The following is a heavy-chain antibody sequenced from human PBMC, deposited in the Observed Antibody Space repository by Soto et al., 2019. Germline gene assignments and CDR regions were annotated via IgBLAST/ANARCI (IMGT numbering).Heavy chain of an antibody. V-gene: IGHV3-21*01. J-gene: IGHJ6*02. CDR3: ARDRAVEGKQDYYDRGYYYYGMDV. D-gene: IGHD3-22*01. CDR2: ISSSSSYI. Sequence: EVQLVESGGGLVKPGGSLRLSCAASGFTFSSYSMNWVRQAPGKGLEWVSSISSSSSYIYYADSVKGRFTISRDNAKNSLYLQMNSLRAEDTAVYYCARDRAVEGKQDYYDRGYYYYGMDVWGQGTTVTVSS. CDR1: GFTFSSYS.